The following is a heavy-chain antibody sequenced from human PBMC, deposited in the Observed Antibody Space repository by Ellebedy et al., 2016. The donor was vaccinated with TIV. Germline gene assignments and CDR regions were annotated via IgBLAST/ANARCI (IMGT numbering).Heavy chain of an antibody. CDR2: IHHRGST. Sequence: MPGGSLRLSCAVSGDSMSSHDWWSWVRQPPGKGLEWLGEIHHRGSTHYNPSLKSRVTLSVDKSKNHFSLMLSSVTAADTAVYYCTRNGYYCLDYWGQGTLVIVSS. J-gene: IGHJ4*02. D-gene: IGHD3-3*01. CDR1: GDSMSSHDW. CDR3: TRNGYYCLDY. V-gene: IGHV4-4*02.